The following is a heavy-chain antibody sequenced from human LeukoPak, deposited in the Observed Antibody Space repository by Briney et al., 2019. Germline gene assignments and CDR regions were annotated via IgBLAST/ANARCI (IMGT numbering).Heavy chain of an antibody. Sequence: PSETLSLTCTVSGGSISSYYWSWIRQPPGKGLEWIGYIYYSGSTNYNPSLKSRVTISVDTSKNQFSLKLSSVTAADTAVYYCARAGTPYYFDYWGQGTLVTVSS. D-gene: IGHD1-1*01. J-gene: IGHJ4*02. CDR1: GGSISSYY. V-gene: IGHV4-59*01. CDR2: IYYSGST. CDR3: ARAGTPYYFDY.